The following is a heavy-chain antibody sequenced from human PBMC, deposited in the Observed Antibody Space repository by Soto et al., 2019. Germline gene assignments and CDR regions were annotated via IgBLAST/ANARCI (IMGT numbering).Heavy chain of an antibody. V-gene: IGHV3-23*01. J-gene: IGHJ4*02. D-gene: IGHD3-9*01. CDR2: ISGSGGST. Sequence: GGSLRLSCAASGFTFSSYAMSWVRQAPGKGLEWVSAISGSGGSTYYADSVKGRFTISRDNSKNTLYLQMNSLRAEDTAVYYCAKASYDILTGPQEAGYYFDYWGQGTLVTVSS. CDR3: AKASYDILTGPQEAGYYFDY. CDR1: GFTFSSYA.